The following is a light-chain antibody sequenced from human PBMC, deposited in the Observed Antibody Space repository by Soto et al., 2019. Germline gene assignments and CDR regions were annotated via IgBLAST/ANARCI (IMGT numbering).Light chain of an antibody. J-gene: IGLJ2*01. CDR1: SSTIGAGYD. Sequence: QSVLTQQPSVSGAPGQRVTISCTGSSSTIGAGYDVHWYQQLPGRAPNLLIYGNTNRPSGVPDRFSGSKSGTSASLAITGLQAEDEADYYCLFFDSSLSVVFGGGTKLTVL. CDR2: GNT. V-gene: IGLV1-40*01. CDR3: LFFDSSLSVV.